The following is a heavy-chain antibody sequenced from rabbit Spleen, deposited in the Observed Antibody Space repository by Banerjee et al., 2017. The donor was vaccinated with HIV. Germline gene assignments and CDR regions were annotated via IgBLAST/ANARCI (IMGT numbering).Heavy chain of an antibody. CDR1: GFSFSSSYY. D-gene: IGHD6-1*01. CDR2: IDTGSSGFT. V-gene: IGHV1S40*01. Sequence: QSLEESGGDLVKPAASLTLTCTASGFSFSSSYYMCWVRQAPGKGLEWIACIDTGSSGFTYFATWAKGRFSCSKASSTTVTLQMTRLPAADTAAYFCASAYSDVYFNLWGQGTLVTVS. J-gene: IGHJ4*01. CDR3: ASAYSDVYFNL.